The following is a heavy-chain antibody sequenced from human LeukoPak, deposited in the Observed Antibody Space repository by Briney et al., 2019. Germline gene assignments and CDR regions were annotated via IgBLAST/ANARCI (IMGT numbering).Heavy chain of an antibody. CDR1: GFTFSSYW. Sequence: GGSLRLSCAASGFTFSSYWMSWVHQAPGKGLEWVANIKQDGSEKYYVDSVEGRFTISRDNAKNSLYLQMNSLRAEDTAVYYCAREPEYDFWSGYYKNGYFDYWGQGTLVTVSS. J-gene: IGHJ4*02. CDR2: IKQDGSEK. V-gene: IGHV3-7*03. D-gene: IGHD3-3*01. CDR3: AREPEYDFWSGYYKNGYFDY.